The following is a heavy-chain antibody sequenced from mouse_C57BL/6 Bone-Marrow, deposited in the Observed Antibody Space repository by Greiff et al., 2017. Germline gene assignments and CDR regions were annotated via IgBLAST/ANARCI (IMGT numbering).Heavy chain of an antibody. CDR2: ISDGGSYT. V-gene: IGHV5-4*03. D-gene: IGHD2-5*01. CDR1: GFTFSSYA. Sequence: EVMLVESGGGLVKPGGSLKLSCAASGFTFSSYAMSWVRQTPEKRLEWVATISDGGSYTYYPDNVKGRFTISRDNAKNNLYLQMSHLKSEDTAMYYCARTYYSNPWFAYWGQGTLVTVSA. J-gene: IGHJ3*01. CDR3: ARTYYSNPWFAY.